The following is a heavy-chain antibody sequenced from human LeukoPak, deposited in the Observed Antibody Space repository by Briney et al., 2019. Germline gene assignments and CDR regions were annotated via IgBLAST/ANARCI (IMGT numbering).Heavy chain of an antibody. CDR3: ARVKVGIGGMDV. CDR2: IYHSESP. V-gene: IGHV4-4*02. Sequence: PSGTLSLTCAVSGGSISSTNWWNWVRQPPGKGLEWIGEIYHSESPNYNPSLKSRVTISVDKSKNQFSLNLSSVTAADTAVYYCARVKVGIGGMDVWGLGTTVTVSS. D-gene: IGHD1-14*01. J-gene: IGHJ6*02. CDR1: GGSISSTNW.